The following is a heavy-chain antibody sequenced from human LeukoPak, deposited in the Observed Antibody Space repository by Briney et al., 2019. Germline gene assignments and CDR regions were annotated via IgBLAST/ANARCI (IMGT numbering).Heavy chain of an antibody. V-gene: IGHV4-59*11. Sequence: SETLSLTCTVSGGSISSHYWSWIRQPPGKGLEGIGYIYYSGSTNYNPSLKSRVTISVDTSKNQFSLKLSSVTAADTAVYYCARGLIFGVVINYMDVWGKGTTVTVSS. CDR2: IYYSGST. CDR3: ARGLIFGVVINYMDV. D-gene: IGHD3-3*01. CDR1: GGSISSHY. J-gene: IGHJ6*03.